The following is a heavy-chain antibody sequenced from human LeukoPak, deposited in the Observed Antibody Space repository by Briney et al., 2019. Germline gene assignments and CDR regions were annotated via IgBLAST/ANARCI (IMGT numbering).Heavy chain of an antibody. D-gene: IGHD6-13*01. V-gene: IGHV4-39*01. Sequence: SETLSLTCTVSAASIRNSGDYWGWIRQPPGKGLEWIGSIYYSGSTYYNPSLKSRVTISVDTSKNQFSLKLSSMTAADTAVYYCARLYRLSSRVMDAFDIWGQGTMVTASS. J-gene: IGHJ3*02. CDR1: AASIRNSGDY. CDR2: IYYSGST. CDR3: ARLYRLSSRVMDAFDI.